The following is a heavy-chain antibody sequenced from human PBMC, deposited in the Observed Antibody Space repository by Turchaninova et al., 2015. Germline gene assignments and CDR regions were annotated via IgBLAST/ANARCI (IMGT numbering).Heavy chain of an antibody. V-gene: IGHV4-34*01. J-gene: IGHJ4*02. CDR3: AVVVTATRYPGYFDS. CDR2: IKHSGST. Sequence: QEPVQQWGAGLLTPSATLSLTRTFNGGDFGGQYWRWIRQSPGTGREWIGEIKHSGSTNYNPSLKSRVTISVDTSKNQVSLKLNSVAAADTAVYYCAVVVTATRYPGYFDSWGQGSLVTVSS. CDR1: GGDFGGQY. D-gene: IGHD2-15*01.